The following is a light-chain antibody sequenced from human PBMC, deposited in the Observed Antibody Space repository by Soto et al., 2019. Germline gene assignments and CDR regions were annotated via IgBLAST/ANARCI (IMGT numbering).Light chain of an antibody. CDR3: QSYDXXLSAVV. V-gene: IGLV1-40*01. Sequence: QSVLTQPPSVSGAPGQRVTISCTGSSSNIGAGYDVHWYQQLPGTAPKLLIYGNSNRPSGVPDRFSGSKSGTSASLAITGLQAEDXAXXYCQSYDXXLSAVVFGGGTKLTVL. CDR2: GNS. J-gene: IGLJ2*01. CDR1: SSNIGAGYD.